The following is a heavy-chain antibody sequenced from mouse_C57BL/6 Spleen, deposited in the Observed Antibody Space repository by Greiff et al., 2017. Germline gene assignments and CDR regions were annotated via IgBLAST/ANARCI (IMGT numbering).Heavy chain of an antibody. CDR1: GYTFTSYW. V-gene: IGHV1-52*01. J-gene: IGHJ2*01. Sequence: QVQLQQPGAELVRPGSSVKLSCKASGYTFTSYWMHWVKQRPIQGLEWIGNIDPSDSETHYNQKFKDKATLTVDKTSSTAYMQRSSLTSEDSAVYYCARFPFYDGYYDDGGQGTTLTVSS. CDR2: IDPSDSET. D-gene: IGHD2-3*01. CDR3: ARFPFYDGYYDD.